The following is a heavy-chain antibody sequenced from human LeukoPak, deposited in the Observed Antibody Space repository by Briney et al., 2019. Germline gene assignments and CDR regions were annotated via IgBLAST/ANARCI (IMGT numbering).Heavy chain of an antibody. CDR2: ISGSGVST. J-gene: IGHJ5*02. D-gene: IGHD2-15*01. V-gene: IGHV3-23*01. CDR1: GFRFSSYA. CDR3: AKDTRGFGGLDP. Sequence: PGGSLRLACAASGFRFSSYAMSWVRQAPGKGLEWVSAISGSGVSTYYADSVKGRFTISRDNAKNSLYLQMNSLRAEDTALYYCAKDTRGFGGLDPWGQGTLVTVSS.